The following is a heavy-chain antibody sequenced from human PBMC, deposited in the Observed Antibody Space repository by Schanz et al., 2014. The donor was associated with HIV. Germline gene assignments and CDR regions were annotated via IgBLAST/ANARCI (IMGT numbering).Heavy chain of an antibody. Sequence: EVQLVESGGGLVKPGGSLRLSCAASGFTFSSYSLNWVRQAPGKGLEWVSGMRGSDDSTFYADSVKGRFTISRDNSKNTLYLQMNSLRAEDTAVYYCAKDPNCNYPPCDNRYWGQGTLVTVSS. CDR2: MRGSDDST. CDR1: GFTFSSYS. D-gene: IGHD2-15*01. V-gene: IGHV3-23*04. J-gene: IGHJ4*02. CDR3: AKDPNCNYPPCDNRY.